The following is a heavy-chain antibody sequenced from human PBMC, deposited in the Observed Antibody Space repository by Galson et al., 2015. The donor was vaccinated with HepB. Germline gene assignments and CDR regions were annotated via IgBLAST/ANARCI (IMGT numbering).Heavy chain of an antibody. CDR2: IIPIFGTA. J-gene: IGHJ4*02. Sequence: SVKVSCKASGVTFSSYAISWVRQAPGQGLEWMGGIIPIFGTANYAQKFQGRAMITADETTSTAYMVQSSLRAEDTAVYYGARDGPGGYSHFDYWGQGTLVTVSS. CDR1: GVTFSSYA. V-gene: IGHV1-69*13. D-gene: IGHD5-18*01. CDR3: ARDGPGGYSHFDY.